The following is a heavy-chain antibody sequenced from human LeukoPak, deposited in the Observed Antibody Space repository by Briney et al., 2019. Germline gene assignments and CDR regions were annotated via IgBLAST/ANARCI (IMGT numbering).Heavy chain of an antibody. D-gene: IGHD3-22*01. CDR2: IYHSGST. CDR1: GYSISSGYY. CDR3: ARPYYYDSSGYYLDY. V-gene: IGHV4-38-2*01. Sequence: PSETLSLTCAVSGYSISSGYYWGWIRQPPGKGLEWIGSIYHSGSTYYNPSLKSRVTISVDTSKNQFSLKLSSVTAADTAVYYCARPYYYDSSGYYLDYWGQGTLVTVSS. J-gene: IGHJ4*02.